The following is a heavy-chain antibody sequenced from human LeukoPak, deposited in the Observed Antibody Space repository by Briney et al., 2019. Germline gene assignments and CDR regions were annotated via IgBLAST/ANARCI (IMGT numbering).Heavy chain of an antibody. CDR1: GDSINSYF. D-gene: IGHD4/OR15-4a*01. CDR3: AATIKRDYGDTNLDY. CDR2: MHNGVHT. V-gene: IGHV4-59*01. J-gene: IGHJ4*02. Sequence: SETLSLTCTVPGDSINSYFWSWILQPPGKGLEWIGYMHNGVHTNYNPSLKSRVTISGDTSKNQLPLKLTSVTAADTAVYYCAATIKRDYGDTNLDYWGQGTLGTVS.